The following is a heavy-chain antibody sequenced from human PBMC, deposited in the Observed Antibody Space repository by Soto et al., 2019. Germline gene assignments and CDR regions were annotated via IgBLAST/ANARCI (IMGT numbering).Heavy chain of an antibody. J-gene: IGHJ4*02. CDR1: GFTFSSYA. CDR2: ISSNGGST. V-gene: IGHV3-64*01. Sequence: EVQLVESGGGLVQPGGSVRLSCAASGFTFSSYAMHWVRQAPGKGLEYVSTISSNGGSTYYANSVKGRFTISRDNSKNTLYLQMGSLRAEDMAVYYCARGPGYYFDYWGQGTVVTVSS. CDR3: ARGPGYYFDY.